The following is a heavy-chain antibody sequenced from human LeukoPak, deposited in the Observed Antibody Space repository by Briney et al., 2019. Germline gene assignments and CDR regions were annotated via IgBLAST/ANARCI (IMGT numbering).Heavy chain of an antibody. CDR1: GGSISSYY. CDR3: ARGRGWQAENWFDP. J-gene: IGHJ5*02. Sequence: SETLSLTCTVSGGSISSYYWSWIRQPPGKGLEWIGSIYYSGSTYYNPSLKSRVTISVDTSKNQFSLKLSSVTAADTAVYYCARGRGWQAENWFDPWGQGTLVTVSS. CDR2: IYYSGST. V-gene: IGHV4-59*05. D-gene: IGHD5-12*01.